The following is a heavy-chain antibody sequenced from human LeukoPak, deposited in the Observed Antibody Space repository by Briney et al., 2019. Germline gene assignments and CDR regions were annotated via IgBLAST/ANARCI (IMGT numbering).Heavy chain of an antibody. Sequence: PGGSLRLSCAASGFTVSSNYMSWVRQAPGKGLEWVSLIYGSGTTYYADSVKGRFTISRDNSKNTLYLQMNSLRAEDTAVYYCASNRSGYSIDYWGQGTLVTVSS. CDR3: ASNRSGYSIDY. J-gene: IGHJ4*02. CDR1: GFTVSSNY. V-gene: IGHV3-66*02. D-gene: IGHD5-24*01. CDR2: IYGSGTT.